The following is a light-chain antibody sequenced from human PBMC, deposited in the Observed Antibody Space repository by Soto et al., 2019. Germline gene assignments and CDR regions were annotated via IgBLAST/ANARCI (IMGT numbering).Light chain of an antibody. CDR1: QSVSSY. CDR3: HQYNEWRT. J-gene: IGKJ1*01. V-gene: IGKV3-15*01. CDR2: DAS. Sequence: EIVLTQSPATLSLSPGERATLSCRASQSVSSYLAWYQQRPGQAPRLLIYDASTRATGIPDRFSGSGSGTEFTLTISSLQSEDVAVYYCHQYNEWRTFGQGTKVDIK.